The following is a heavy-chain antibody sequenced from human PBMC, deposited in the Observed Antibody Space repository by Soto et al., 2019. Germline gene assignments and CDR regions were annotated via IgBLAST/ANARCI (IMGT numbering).Heavy chain of an antibody. CDR2: IIPIFGTA. CDR1: GGTFSSYA. CDR3: ARDSVGTKGAFGMDV. V-gene: IGHV1-69*01. D-gene: IGHD7-27*01. J-gene: IGHJ6*02. Sequence: QVQLVQSGAEVKKPGSSVKVSCKASGGTFSSYAISWVRQAPGQGVEWMGGIIPIFGTANYAQKFQGRVTITADESTSTAYMQLSSLRSEDTAVHYCARDSVGTKGAFGMDVWGQGTTVTVSS.